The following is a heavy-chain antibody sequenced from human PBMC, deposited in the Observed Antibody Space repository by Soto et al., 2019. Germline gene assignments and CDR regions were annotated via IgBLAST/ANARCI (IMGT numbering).Heavy chain of an antibody. J-gene: IGHJ4*01. CDR3: TTWRREKSCTSVSCYGDGAY. V-gene: IGHV3-15*02. CDR1: GFTFNSAW. D-gene: IGHD2-2*01. CDR2: IKSWTDGGRV. Sequence: EVPLVESGGALVKPGESLTLSCAASGFTFNSAWMTWVRQAPGKGLEWVGRIKSWTDGGRVDTAAPVKGRFNIYRDDSKNTFYLQMNSLKSVDTAVYYCTTWRREKSCTSVSCYGDGAYWGHATLVTVCS.